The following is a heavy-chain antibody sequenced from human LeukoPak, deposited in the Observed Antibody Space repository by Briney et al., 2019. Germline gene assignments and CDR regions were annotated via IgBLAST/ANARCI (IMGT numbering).Heavy chain of an antibody. D-gene: IGHD3-22*01. V-gene: IGHV4-39*07. CDR3: ARDVSLGYYDNSDHIPQIYFDN. CDR2: IYFSGST. J-gene: IGHJ4*01. CDR1: GGSISSSSHY. Sequence: SETLSLTCTVFGGSISSSSHYWGWIRQPPGEGLEWIGSIYFSGSTYYSPALKSRVTISADTSKNQFSLNLSSVTAADTAVYYCARDVSLGYYDNSDHIPQIYFDNWGHGTLVTVSS.